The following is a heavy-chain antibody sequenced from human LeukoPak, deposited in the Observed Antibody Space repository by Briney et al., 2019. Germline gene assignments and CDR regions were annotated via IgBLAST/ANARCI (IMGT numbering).Heavy chain of an antibody. J-gene: IGHJ4*02. CDR1: GGSFSGYY. D-gene: IGHD6-6*01. Sequence: SETLSLTCAVYGGSFSGYYWSWIRQPPGKGLEWIGEINHSGSTNYNPSLKSRVTISVDTSKNQFSLKLSSVTAADTAVYYCARTRARPRASYFDYWGQGTLVTVSS. CDR2: INHSGST. V-gene: IGHV4-34*01. CDR3: ARTRARPRASYFDY.